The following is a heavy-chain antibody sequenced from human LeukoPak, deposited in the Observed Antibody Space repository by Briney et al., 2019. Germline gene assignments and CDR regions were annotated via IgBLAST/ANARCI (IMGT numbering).Heavy chain of an antibody. CDR2: IIPIFGTA. CDR1: GGTFSSYA. Sequence: GASVKVSCKASGGTFSSYAISWVRQAPGQGLEWMGGIIPIFGTANYAQKFQGRVTITADKSTSTAYMELSSLRSEDTAVYYCARDAGYYDCVWGSYRYTPPDYWGQGTLVTVSS. J-gene: IGHJ4*02. V-gene: IGHV1-69*06. CDR3: ARDAGYYDCVWGSYRYTPPDY. D-gene: IGHD3-16*02.